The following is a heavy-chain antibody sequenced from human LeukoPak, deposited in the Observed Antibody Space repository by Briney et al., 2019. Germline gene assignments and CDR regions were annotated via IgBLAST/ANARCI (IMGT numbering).Heavy chain of an antibody. CDR3: ARAIVARGYCSSTSCYSRVDAFDI. J-gene: IGHJ3*02. CDR2: LYYSGST. D-gene: IGHD2-2*01. V-gene: IGHV4-59*08. Sequence: SETLSLTCTVSGGSISSYYWSWIRQPPGKGLEWIGYLYYSGSTNYNPSLKSRVIITIDTSKNQFSLKLSSVTAADTAVYYCARAIVARGYCSSTSCYSRVDAFDIWGQGTMVTVSS. CDR1: GGSISSYY.